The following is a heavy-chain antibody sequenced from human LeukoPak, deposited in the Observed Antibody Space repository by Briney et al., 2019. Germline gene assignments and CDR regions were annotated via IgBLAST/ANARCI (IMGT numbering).Heavy chain of an antibody. V-gene: IGHV4-61*08. Sequence: PSETLSLTCAVSGGSISSGDYSWSWIRQPPGSGLEWIGYIYHTGSTNYNPSLKSRVTISVDTSKNQFSLKLSSVTAADTAVYYCARGNYVDWFDPWGQGTQVTVSS. D-gene: IGHD1-7*01. CDR2: IYHTGST. CDR1: GGSISSGDYS. CDR3: ARGNYVDWFDP. J-gene: IGHJ5*02.